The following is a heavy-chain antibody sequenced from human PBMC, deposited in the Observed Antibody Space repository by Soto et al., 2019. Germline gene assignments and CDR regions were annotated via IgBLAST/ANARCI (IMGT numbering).Heavy chain of an antibody. J-gene: IGHJ4*02. D-gene: IGHD3-10*01. Sequence: ASVKVSCKASGYTFTSYGISWVQQAPGQGLEWMGCINPEDGKTNYAQKFQGRVTMTEDTSTDTAYMELSSLRSEDTAVYYCATAMAPSRSDYYGFRGGYYFDYWGQGTLVTAPQ. V-gene: IGHV1-18*01. CDR3: ATAMAPSRSDYYGFRGGYYFDY. CDR2: INPEDGKT. CDR1: GYTFTSYG.